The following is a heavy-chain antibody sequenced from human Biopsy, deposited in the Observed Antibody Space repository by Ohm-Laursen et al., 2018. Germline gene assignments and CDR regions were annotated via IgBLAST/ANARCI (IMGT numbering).Heavy chain of an antibody. J-gene: IGHJ5*02. Sequence: TLSLTCAVYNVSFSSFYWSWIRQPPGKGLEWIGEISHTGSTNYNPPLKSRVFMSVDTSRSQFSLKLSSVTAADTSVYYCARGRRIPHWSWFDPWGRGTLVTVSS. D-gene: IGHD1-1*01. CDR3: ARGRRIPHWSWFDP. CDR1: NVSFSSFY. V-gene: IGHV4-34*01. CDR2: ISHTGST.